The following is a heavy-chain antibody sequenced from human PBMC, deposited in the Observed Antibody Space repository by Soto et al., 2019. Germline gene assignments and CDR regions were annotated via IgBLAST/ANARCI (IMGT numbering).Heavy chain of an antibody. Sequence: QVQLVESGGGVVQPGRSLRLSCAASGFTFSSYAMHWVRQAPGKGLEWVAVISYDGSNKYYADSVKGRFTISRDNSKNTLYLQMNSLRAEDTAVYYCASSGRYSDYFDYWGQGTLVTVSS. D-gene: IGHD6-19*01. CDR3: ASSGRYSDYFDY. CDR1: GFTFSSYA. J-gene: IGHJ4*02. V-gene: IGHV3-30-3*01. CDR2: ISYDGSNK.